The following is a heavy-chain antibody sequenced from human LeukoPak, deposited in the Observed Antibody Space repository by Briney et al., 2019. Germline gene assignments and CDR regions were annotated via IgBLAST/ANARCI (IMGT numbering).Heavy chain of an antibody. CDR2: ISSSGSTI. CDR1: GYTFSSYE. D-gene: IGHD3-22*01. V-gene: IGHV3-48*03. J-gene: IGHJ4*02. Sequence: PGGSLRLSCAASGYTFSSYEMNWVRQAPGKGLEWVSYISSSGSTIYYADSVKGRFTISRDNAKNSLYLQMNSLRAEDTAVYYCARSFLKYYYDSSGLFDYWGQGTLVTVSS. CDR3: ARSFLKYYYDSSGLFDY.